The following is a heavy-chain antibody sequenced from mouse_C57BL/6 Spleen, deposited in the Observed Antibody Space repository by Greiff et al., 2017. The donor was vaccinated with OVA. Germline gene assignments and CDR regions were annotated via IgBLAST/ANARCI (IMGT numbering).Heavy chain of an antibody. CDR1: GYSITSGYY. V-gene: IGHV3-6*01. CDR2: ISYDGSN. J-gene: IGHJ3*01. Sequence: EVKLQESGPGLVKPSQSLSLTCSVTGYSITSGYYWNWIRQFPGNKLEWMGYISYDGSNNYNPSLKNRISITRDTSKNQFFLKLNSVTTEDTATYYCARTLDSNTWFAYWGQGTLVTVSA. CDR3: ARTLDSNTWFAY. D-gene: IGHD2-5*01.